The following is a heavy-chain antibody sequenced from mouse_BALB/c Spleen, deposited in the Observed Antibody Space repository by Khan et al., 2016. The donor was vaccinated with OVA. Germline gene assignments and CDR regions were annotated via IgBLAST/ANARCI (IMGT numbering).Heavy chain of an antibody. CDR1: GFDFSRYW. J-gene: IGHJ2*01. CDR2: INPDSSTI. D-gene: IGHD1-1*01. CDR3: ARPRYYGLYFDY. V-gene: IGHV4-1*02. Sequence: EVKLLESGGGLVQPGGSLKLSCAASGFDFSRYWMSWVRQAPGKGLEWIGQINPDSSTINYSPSLKEKFIISREDAKNKLYLQMSKVGYEDTALYYCARPRYYGLYFDYWGQGTTLTVSS.